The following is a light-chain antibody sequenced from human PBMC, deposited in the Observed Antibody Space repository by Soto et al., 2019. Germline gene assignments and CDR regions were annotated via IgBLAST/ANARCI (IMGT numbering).Light chain of an antibody. Sequence: EIVLTQSPGPLSLSPGERATLSCRASQIVSTNFLAWYQQKPGQAPRLLIYGASTRATGIPDRFSGSGSGTDFTLTISRLEPEDSALYYCQQHGDSPFTFGPGTKVDIK. V-gene: IGKV3-20*01. J-gene: IGKJ3*01. CDR1: QIVSTNF. CDR2: GAS. CDR3: QQHGDSPFT.